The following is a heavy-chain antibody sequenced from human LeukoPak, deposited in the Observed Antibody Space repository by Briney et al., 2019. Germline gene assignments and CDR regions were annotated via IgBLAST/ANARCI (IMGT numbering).Heavy chain of an antibody. Sequence: GGSLKISCKGSGYSFTRYWIGWVRQMPGKGLEWMGIIYPGDPDTRYSPSFQGQVTISVDKSISTAYLQWSSLKASDTAMYYCARRPGPDDYGDYWGQGTLVTVSS. CDR1: GYSFTRYW. V-gene: IGHV5-51*01. CDR3: ARRPGPDDYGDY. CDR2: IYPGDPDT. J-gene: IGHJ4*02. D-gene: IGHD4-17*01.